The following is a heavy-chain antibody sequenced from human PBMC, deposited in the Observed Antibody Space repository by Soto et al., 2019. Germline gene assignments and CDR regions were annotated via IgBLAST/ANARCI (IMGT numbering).Heavy chain of an antibody. J-gene: IGHJ4*02. D-gene: IGHD6-13*01. CDR1: GFTLSSYA. CDR2: ISYDGSNK. CDR3: ASSGRAAAADSFDY. Sequence: GGSLRLSCAASGFTLSSYAMHWVRQAPGKGLEWVAVISYDGSNKYYADSVKGRFTISRDNSKNTLYLQMNSLRAEDTAVYYCASSGRAAAADSFDYWGQGTLVTVSS. V-gene: IGHV3-30-3*01.